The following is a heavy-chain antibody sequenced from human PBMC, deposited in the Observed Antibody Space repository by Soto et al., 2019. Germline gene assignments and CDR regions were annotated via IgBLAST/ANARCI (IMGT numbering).Heavy chain of an antibody. CDR3: ARTLGATSWFDP. V-gene: IGHV1-69*13. Sequence: SVKVSCKASGGTFSSYAISWVRQAPGQGLEWMGGIIPIFGTANYAQKFQGRVTITADESTSTAYMELSSLRSEDTAVYYCARTLGATSWFDPWGQGTLVTVSS. D-gene: IGHD1-26*01. CDR1: GGTFSSYA. CDR2: IIPIFGTA. J-gene: IGHJ5*02.